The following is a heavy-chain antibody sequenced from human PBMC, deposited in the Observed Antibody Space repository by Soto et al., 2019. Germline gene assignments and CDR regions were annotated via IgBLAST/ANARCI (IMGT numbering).Heavy chain of an antibody. CDR1: GGSFSGYY. CDR2: INHSGST. CDR3: ARVVGKNWFDP. V-gene: IGHV4-34*01. J-gene: IGHJ5*02. Sequence: SETLSLTCAVYGGSFSGYYWSWIRQPPGKGLEWIGEINHSGSTNYNPSLKSRVTISVDTSKNQFSLKLSSVTAADTAVYYCARVVGKNWFDPWGQGTLVTVSS.